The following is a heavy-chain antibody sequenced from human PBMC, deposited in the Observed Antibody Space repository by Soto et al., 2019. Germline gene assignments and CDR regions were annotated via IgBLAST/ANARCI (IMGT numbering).Heavy chain of an antibody. J-gene: IGHJ4*02. D-gene: IGHD3-22*01. Sequence: ASRKVCCNASGYSFTDSYMHCGRQAPGQGLEWMGWINPNRGGTNYAQKFQGWVTMTSDTFISTAYMELSRLKSDDTAVYYCARGKFYDSTAYYLDYWGQGTLVTVPS. CDR1: GYSFTDSY. V-gene: IGHV1-2*04. CDR2: INPNRGGT. CDR3: ARGKFYDSTAYYLDY.